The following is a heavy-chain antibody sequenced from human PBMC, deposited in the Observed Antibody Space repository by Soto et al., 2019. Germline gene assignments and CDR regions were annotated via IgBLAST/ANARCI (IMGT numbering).Heavy chain of an antibody. CDR2: IKTKLDGETT. J-gene: IGHJ5*02. V-gene: IGHV3-15*01. D-gene: IGHD3-3*01. CDR1: RFTFSTAW. Sequence: GGSLRLSCTGSRFTFSTAWLSWVRQAPGQGLEWVGRIKTKLDGETTAYAAPVKGRFSISRDDSKNTVYLHMNSLTAEDTAVYYCATVGEGSRNWFNPWGQGTRVTVSS. CDR3: ATVGEGSRNWFNP.